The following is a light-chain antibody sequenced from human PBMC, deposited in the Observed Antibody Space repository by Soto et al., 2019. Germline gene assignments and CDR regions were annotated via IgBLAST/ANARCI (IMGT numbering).Light chain of an antibody. J-gene: IGKJ4*01. V-gene: IGKV3D-20*02. CDR1: QSVGRRY. CDR2: EAS. CDR3: QQHAHWPLP. Sequence: EIVLTQSPATMSVSPGERATLSCRDSQSVGRRYLAWYQQKPGQAPGLRIYEASTRATGIPARFSGSGSGTDFTLTISGLEPEDVAVYYCQQHAHWPLPFGGGTKVDIK.